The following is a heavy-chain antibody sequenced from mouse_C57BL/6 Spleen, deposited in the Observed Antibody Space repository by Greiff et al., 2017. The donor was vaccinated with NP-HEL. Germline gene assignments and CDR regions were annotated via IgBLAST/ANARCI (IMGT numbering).Heavy chain of an antibody. CDR2: INPNNGGT. CDR1: GYTFTDYY. J-gene: IGHJ3*01. CDR3: ARPYDGYVGFAY. D-gene: IGHD2-3*01. V-gene: IGHV1-26*01. Sequence: EVQLQQSGPELVKPGASVKISCKASGYTFTDYYMNWVKQSHGKSLEWIGDINPNNGGTSYNQKFKGKATLTVDKSSSTAYMELRSLTSEDSAVYYCARPYDGYVGFAYWGQGTLVTVSA.